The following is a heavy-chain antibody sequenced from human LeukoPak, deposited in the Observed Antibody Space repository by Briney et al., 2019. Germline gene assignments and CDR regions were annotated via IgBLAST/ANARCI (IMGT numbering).Heavy chain of an antibody. Sequence: SVKVSCKASGGTFSSYAISWVRQAPGQGLEWMGRIIPIFGTANYAQKFQGRVTITTDESTSTAYMELSSLRSEDTAMYYCARPIAAAGNDAFDIWGQGTMVTVSS. CDR3: ARPIAAAGNDAFDI. D-gene: IGHD6-13*01. CDR1: GGTFSSYA. J-gene: IGHJ3*02. CDR2: IIPIFGTA. V-gene: IGHV1-69*05.